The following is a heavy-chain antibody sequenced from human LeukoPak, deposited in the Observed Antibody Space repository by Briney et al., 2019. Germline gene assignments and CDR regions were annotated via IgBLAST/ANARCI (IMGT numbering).Heavy chain of an antibody. CDR3: ARADYDSSGYQLDY. CDR2: IYYNGST. CDR1: GGSISSYY. D-gene: IGHD3-22*01. V-gene: IGHV4-59*01. Sequence: SETLSLTCTVSGGSISSYYWSWIRQPPGKGLEWIGYIYYNGSTNYNPSLKSRVTISVDTSKNQFSLKLSSVTAADTAAYYCARADYDSSGYQLDYWGQGTLVTVSS. J-gene: IGHJ4*02.